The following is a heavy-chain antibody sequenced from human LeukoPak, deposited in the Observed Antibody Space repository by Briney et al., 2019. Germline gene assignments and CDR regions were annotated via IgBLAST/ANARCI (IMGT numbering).Heavy chain of an antibody. V-gene: IGHV4-34*01. CDR1: GGSFIDYY. J-gene: IGHJ4*02. CDR2: IDHSGST. Sequence: SETLSLTCAVYGGSFIDYYWSWLRQPPGKGLEWIGEIDHSGSTTYNPSLKSRVTISVDTSKNRFSLKLNSVTAADTAVYYCARGFSHWGQGTLVTVSS. CDR3: ARGFSH.